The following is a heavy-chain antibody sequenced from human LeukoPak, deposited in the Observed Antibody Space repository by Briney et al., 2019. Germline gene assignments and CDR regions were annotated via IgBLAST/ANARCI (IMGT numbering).Heavy chain of an antibody. CDR2: IGTTIRGISTM. D-gene: IGHD1-26*01. J-gene: IGHJ4*02. CDR3: ARDQVGGGIDY. CDR1: GFTFSSYE. Sequence: PGGSLGLSCAASGFTFSSYEMNWVRQAPGKGLEWVSFIGTTIRGISTMYYADSVKGRFTISRDNAKNSLYLQVNSLRAEDTAIYYCARDQVGGGIDYWGQGTLVTVSS. V-gene: IGHV3-48*03.